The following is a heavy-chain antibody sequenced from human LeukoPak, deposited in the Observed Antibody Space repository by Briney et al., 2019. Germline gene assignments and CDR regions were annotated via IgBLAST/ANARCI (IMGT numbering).Heavy chain of an antibody. Sequence: GGCMRLSCVASVFTFSSYWMSWVRRAPWKGREWVANIKQDGSKKSYVDSVKGRFIISRDNAKNSLYLQMNSLRAEDTAIYYCTRVGYIDEGIDYWGQGTLVTVSS. V-gene: IGHV3-7*04. CDR3: TRVGYIDEGIDY. D-gene: IGHD5-24*01. CDR1: VFTFSSYW. J-gene: IGHJ4*02. CDR2: IKQDGSKK.